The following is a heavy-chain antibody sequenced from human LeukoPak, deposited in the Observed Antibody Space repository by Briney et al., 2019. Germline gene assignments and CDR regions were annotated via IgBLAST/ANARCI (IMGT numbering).Heavy chain of an antibody. CDR2: VNPNSGNT. J-gene: IGHJ6*03. Sequence: GASVKVSCKASGYTFTSYDINWVRQATGQGLEWMGWVNPNSGNTGYVQKFQGRVTMTRNTSISTAYMELSSLRSEDTAVYYCARAMRITMIVVVLYYMDVWGKGTTVTVSS. CDR3: ARAMRITMIVVVLYYMDV. D-gene: IGHD3-22*01. V-gene: IGHV1-8*01. CDR1: GYTFTSYD.